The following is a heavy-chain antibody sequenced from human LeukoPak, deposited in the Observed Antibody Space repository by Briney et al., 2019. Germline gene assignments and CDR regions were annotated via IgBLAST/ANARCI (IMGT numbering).Heavy chain of an antibody. CDR2: INPNSGGT. V-gene: IGHV1-2*06. CDR3: ARDPHPDTAMVYHYYYYGMDV. CDR1: GYTFTGYY. Sequence: EASVKVSCKASGYTFTGYYMHWVRQAPGQGLEWMGRINPNSGGTNYAQKLQGRVTMTTDTSTSTAYMELRSLRSDDTAVYYCARDPHPDTAMVYHYYYYGMDVWGQGTTVTVSS. J-gene: IGHJ6*02. D-gene: IGHD5-18*01.